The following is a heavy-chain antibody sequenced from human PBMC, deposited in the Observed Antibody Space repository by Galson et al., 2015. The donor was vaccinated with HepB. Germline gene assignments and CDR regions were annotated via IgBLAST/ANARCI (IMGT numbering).Heavy chain of an antibody. CDR1: GFTFTDYY. Sequence: SLRLSCAASGFTFTDYYMSWIRQAPGKGLEWVSYISSSGSTMYYADSVKGRFTVSRDNAKNSLYLQMNSLRVEDTAVYYCARGFPRYKYGMDVWGQGTTVTVSS. D-gene: IGHD5-18*01. J-gene: IGHJ6*02. V-gene: IGHV3-11*01. CDR3: ARGFPRYKYGMDV. CDR2: ISSSGSTM.